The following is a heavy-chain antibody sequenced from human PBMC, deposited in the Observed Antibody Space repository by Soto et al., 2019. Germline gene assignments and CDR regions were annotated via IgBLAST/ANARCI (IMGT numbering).Heavy chain of an antibody. V-gene: IGHV3-48*02. CDR2: ISSSSSTI. D-gene: IGHD6-13*01. CDR1: VFTFSSYS. J-gene: IGHJ6*02. Sequence: GGSLGLSCSASVFTFSSYSMNWVRQAPGKGLEWVSYISSSSSTIYYADSVKGRFTISRDNAKNSLYLKMNSLRDEDTAVYYCARDQEVSAAGTFYYYYGMDVWGQGTTVTVSS. CDR3: ARDQEVSAAGTFYYYYGMDV.